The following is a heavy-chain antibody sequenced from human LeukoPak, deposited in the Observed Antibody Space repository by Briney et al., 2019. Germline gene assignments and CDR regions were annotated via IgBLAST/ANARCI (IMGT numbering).Heavy chain of an antibody. J-gene: IGHJ4*02. D-gene: IGHD4-11*01. Sequence: ASVKVSCKASGYTFTSYGISWVRQAPGQGLEWMGWISAYNGNTNYAQKLQGRVTLTTDTSTSTAYMELRSLRSDDTAVYYCARASGATVTANFDYWGQGTLVTVSS. CDR2: ISAYNGNT. CDR3: ARASGATVTANFDY. CDR1: GYTFTSYG. V-gene: IGHV1-18*01.